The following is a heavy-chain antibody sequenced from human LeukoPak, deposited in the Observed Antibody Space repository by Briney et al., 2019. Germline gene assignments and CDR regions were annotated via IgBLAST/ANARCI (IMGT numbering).Heavy chain of an antibody. CDR1: GFTFSSYW. V-gene: IGHV3-74*01. CDR2: INSDGSST. CDR3: ARAYNNYVARYYYYYYMDV. D-gene: IGHD4-11*01. Sequence: GGSLRLSCVVSGFTFSSYWMYWVRQAPGKGLVWISRINSDGSSTSYADSVKGRFTISRDNAKNTLYLQMNSLRAEDTAVYYCARAYNNYVARYYYYYYMDVWGKGTTVTVSS. J-gene: IGHJ6*03.